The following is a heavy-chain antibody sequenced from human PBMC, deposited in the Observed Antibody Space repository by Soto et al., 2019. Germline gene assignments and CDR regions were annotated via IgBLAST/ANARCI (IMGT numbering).Heavy chain of an antibody. Sequence: QVQLVESGGGVVQPGRSLRLSCAASGFTFSSYGMHWVRQAPGKGLEWVAVISYAGSNKYYADSVKGRFTIYRDNSKNTLYLQMNSLRAEDTAVYYCARGLTMVRGVIVGSYMDVWGKGTTVTVSS. V-gene: IGHV3-30*03. CDR3: ARGLTMVRGVIVGSYMDV. J-gene: IGHJ6*03. CDR1: GFTFSSYG. D-gene: IGHD3-10*01. CDR2: ISYAGSNK.